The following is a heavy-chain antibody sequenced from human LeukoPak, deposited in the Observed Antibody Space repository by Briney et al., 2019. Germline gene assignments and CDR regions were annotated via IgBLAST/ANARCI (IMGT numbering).Heavy chain of an antibody. Sequence: GESLKISCKGSGYSFTSYWIGWVRQMPGKGLEWMGIIYPGDSDTRYSPSFQGQVTISADRSISTTSLQWRSLKASDTATYYCARLSPGVGATAEYWGQGTLVTVSS. V-gene: IGHV5-51*01. J-gene: IGHJ4*02. CDR1: GYSFTSYW. CDR3: ARLSPGVGATAEY. CDR2: IYPGDSDT. D-gene: IGHD1-26*01.